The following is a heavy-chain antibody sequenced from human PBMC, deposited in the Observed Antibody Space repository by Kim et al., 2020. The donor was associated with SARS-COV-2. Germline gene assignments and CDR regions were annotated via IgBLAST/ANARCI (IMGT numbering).Heavy chain of an antibody. V-gene: IGHV3-66*01. D-gene: IGHD2-15*01. CDR3: ARDFRVDAFCAY. Sequence: YANAVKGRFTSSRDNSKNTFYLQMNSLRAEDTAVYYCARDFRVDAFCAYWGQGTLVIVSA. J-gene: IGHJ4*02.